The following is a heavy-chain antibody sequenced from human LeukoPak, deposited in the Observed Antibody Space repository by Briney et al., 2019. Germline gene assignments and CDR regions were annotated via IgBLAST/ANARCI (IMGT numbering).Heavy chain of an antibody. V-gene: IGHV3-23*01. D-gene: IGHD6-13*01. CDR1: GFTFSSYA. J-gene: IGHJ4*02. CDR3: AKEATAAALHPRTIDY. Sequence: GGSLRLSCAASGFTFSSYAMSWVRQAPGEGLEGVSAISGSGGSTYYADSVKGRFTISRDNSKNTLYLQMNSLRAEDTAVYYRAKEATAAALHPRTIDYWGQGTLVTVSS. CDR2: ISGSGGST.